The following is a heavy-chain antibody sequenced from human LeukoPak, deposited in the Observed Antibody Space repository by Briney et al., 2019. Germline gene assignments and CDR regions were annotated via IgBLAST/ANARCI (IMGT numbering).Heavy chain of an antibody. CDR1: GFTFSSYA. V-gene: IGHV3-23*01. CDR3: AKLPITMIVVVTHFDY. J-gene: IGHJ4*02. CDR2: ISGSGGST. D-gene: IGHD3-22*01. Sequence: GGSLRLSCAASGFTFSSYAMGWVRQAPGKGLEWVSAISGSGGSTYYADSVKGRFTISRDNSKNTLYLQMNSLRAEDTAVYYCAKLPITMIVVVTHFDYWGQGTLVTDSS.